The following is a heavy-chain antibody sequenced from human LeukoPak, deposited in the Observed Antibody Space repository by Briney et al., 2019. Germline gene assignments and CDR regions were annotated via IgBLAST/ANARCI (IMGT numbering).Heavy chain of an antibody. CDR3: ARGGSDSSGYYPRDFDY. D-gene: IGHD3-22*01. J-gene: IGHJ4*02. CDR1: GYTFTDYY. CDR2: INPKGGGT. V-gene: IGHV1-2*02. Sequence: ASVKVSCKASGYTFTDYYVHWVRQAPGQGVEWMGWINPKGGGTNYAQKFQGRVTMTRDTSISTAYMELSRLISDDTAVYYCARGGSDSSGYYPRDFDYWGQGTLVTVSS.